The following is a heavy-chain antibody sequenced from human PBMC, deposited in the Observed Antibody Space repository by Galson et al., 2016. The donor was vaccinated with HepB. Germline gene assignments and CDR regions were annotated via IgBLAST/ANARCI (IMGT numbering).Heavy chain of an antibody. Sequence: SLRLSCAASGFTFSPYWMHWVRQAPGKGLVWVSQINTDGTITTYADSVTGRITSSRDNAKNTLYLQMNSLRDEDTAVYYCARVIKGFTDYWGQGTLVTVSS. D-gene: IGHD3-16*01. CDR1: GFTFSPYW. CDR3: ARVIKGFTDY. J-gene: IGHJ4*02. CDR2: INTDGTIT. V-gene: IGHV3-74*01.